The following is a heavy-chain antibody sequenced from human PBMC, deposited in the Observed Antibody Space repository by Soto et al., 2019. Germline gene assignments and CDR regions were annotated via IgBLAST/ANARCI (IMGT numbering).Heavy chain of an antibody. D-gene: IGHD3-22*01. CDR2: IYSGGST. J-gene: IGHJ5*02. CDR3: ARVTMIGLLSS. V-gene: IGHV3-66*01. CDR1: GFAVSSNF. Sequence: EVQLVESGGGLVQPGGSLRLSCAASGFAVSSNFMSWVREAPGKGLEWVSVIYSGGSTYYADSVKGRLTISRDNSQNTLYLQMNSLRAEDTAIYCCARVTMIGLLSSWGQGTLVTVSS.